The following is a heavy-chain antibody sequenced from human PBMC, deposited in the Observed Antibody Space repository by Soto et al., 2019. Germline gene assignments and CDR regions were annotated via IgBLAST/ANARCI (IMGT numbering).Heavy chain of an antibody. J-gene: IGHJ6*03. Sequence: EVQLVESGGGLVQPGGSLRLSCAASGFTFSSYNMNWVRQAPGKGLEWISDISLRSSTIFYADSVKGRFTISRDNAKNSLYLQMNSLLAEDTAVYYCARDSRNYYYYMDVWGKGTTGPVS. CDR2: ISLRSSTI. V-gene: IGHV3-48*01. CDR3: ARDSRNYYYYMDV. CDR1: GFTFSSYN.